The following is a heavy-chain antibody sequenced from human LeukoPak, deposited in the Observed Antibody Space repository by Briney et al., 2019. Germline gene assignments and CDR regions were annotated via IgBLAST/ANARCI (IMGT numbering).Heavy chain of an antibody. V-gene: IGHV1-69*04. CDR2: IITILGIA. J-gene: IGHJ4*02. CDR1: GVTFSRYA. Sequence: SVEVSCKGSGVTFSRYAISWVRQAPGPGLGLTGRIITILGIANYAQKFQGRVTMTTDTSTSTAYMELRSLRSDDTAVYYCARGDGYNSFDYWGQGTLVTVSS. D-gene: IGHD5-24*01. CDR3: ARGDGYNSFDY.